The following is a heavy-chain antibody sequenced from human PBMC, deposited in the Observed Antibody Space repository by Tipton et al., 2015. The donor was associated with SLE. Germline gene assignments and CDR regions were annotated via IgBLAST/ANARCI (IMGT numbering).Heavy chain of an antibody. J-gene: IGHJ4*02. CDR3: ARVGPIFGVARGVDY. CDR1: GYTFTSYY. D-gene: IGHD3-3*01. Sequence: QLVQFGAEVKKPGASVKVSCKASGYTFTSYYMHWVRQAPGQGLEWMGRINPNSGGTNYAQKFQGRVTMTRDTSISTAYMELSRLRSDDTAVYYCARVGPIFGVARGVDYWGQGTLVTVSS. V-gene: IGHV1-2*06. CDR2: INPNSGGT.